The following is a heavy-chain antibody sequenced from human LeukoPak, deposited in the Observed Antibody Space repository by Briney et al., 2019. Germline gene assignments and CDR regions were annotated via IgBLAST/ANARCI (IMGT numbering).Heavy chain of an antibody. CDR1: GFTFSSYA. D-gene: IGHD2-8*01. J-gene: IGHJ4*02. CDR3: AKDTSIGRYCTNGVCSPFDY. Sequence: GGSLRLSCAGSGFTFSSYAMSWVRQAPGKGLEWGPAISDTGATTYDADSVKGRFTISRDNSRSTLYLQMNSLRAADTALYYCAKDTSIGRYCTNGVCSPFDYWGQGTLVTVSS. V-gene: IGHV3-23*01. CDR2: ISDTGATT.